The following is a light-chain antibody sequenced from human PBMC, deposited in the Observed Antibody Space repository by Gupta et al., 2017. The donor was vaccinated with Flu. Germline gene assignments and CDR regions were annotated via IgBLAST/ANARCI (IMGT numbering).Light chain of an antibody. V-gene: IGKV1-5*03. J-gene: IGKJ1*01. CDR1: QSISSW. CDR2: KAS. CDR3: QQDNSYST. Sequence: DIQMTQSPSTLSTSVGDRVTITCRASQSISSWLAWYQQKPGKAPKLLSYKASSLESGVPSRFSGSGSGTEFTLTIISLQPDDFATYYCQQDNSYSTFGQGTKVEIK.